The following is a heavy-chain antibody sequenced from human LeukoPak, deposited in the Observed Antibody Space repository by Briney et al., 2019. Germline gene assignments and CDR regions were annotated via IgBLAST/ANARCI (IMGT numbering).Heavy chain of an antibody. J-gene: IGHJ6*03. CDR3: AREGIGRYYYYYYMDV. CDR1: GFTFSSYE. CDR2: ISNSGSTI. Sequence: GGSLRLSCAASGFTFSSYEMNWVRQAPGKGLEWVSYISNSGSTIYYADSVKGRFTISRDNAKNSLYLQMNSLRAEDTAVYYCAREGIGRYYYYYYMDVWGKGTTVTISS. V-gene: IGHV3-48*03. D-gene: IGHD1-1*01.